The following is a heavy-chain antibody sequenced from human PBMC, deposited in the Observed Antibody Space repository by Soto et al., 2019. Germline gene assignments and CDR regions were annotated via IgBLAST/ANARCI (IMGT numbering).Heavy chain of an antibody. V-gene: IGHV1-69*02. CDR2: IIPILGIA. CDR3: ARSDYGDSL. J-gene: IGHJ4*02. D-gene: IGHD4-17*01. CDR1: GGGYRSCT. Sequence: KASGGGYRSCTLWWVRQAPGKGLEWMGRIIPILGIANYAQKFQGRVTITADKSTSTAYMELSSLRSEDTDVYYCARSDYGDSLWGQGTLVTVSS.